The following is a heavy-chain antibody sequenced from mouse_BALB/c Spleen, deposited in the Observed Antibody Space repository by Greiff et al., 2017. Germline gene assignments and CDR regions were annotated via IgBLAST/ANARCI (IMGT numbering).Heavy chain of an antibody. CDR1: GYTFTSYW. Sequence: LQESGAELAKPGASVKMSCKASGYTFTSYWMHWVKQRPGQGLEWIGYINPSTGYTEYNQKFKDKATLTADKSSSTAYMQLSSLTSEDSAVYYCARWAYYGSRRDFDYWGQGTTLTVSS. CDR3: ARWAYYGSRRDFDY. D-gene: IGHD1-1*01. J-gene: IGHJ2*01. CDR2: INPSTGYT. V-gene: IGHV1-7*01.